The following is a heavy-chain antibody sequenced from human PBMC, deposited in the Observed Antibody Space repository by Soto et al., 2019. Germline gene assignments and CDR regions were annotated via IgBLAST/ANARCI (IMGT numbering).Heavy chain of an antibody. CDR3: ASSTRSSQNPLIDF. J-gene: IGHJ4*02. V-gene: IGHV4-39*01. D-gene: IGHD3-10*01. CDR1: GGSSGSSSYY. CDR2: IYYSGST. Sequence: TLXLTCPVSGGSSGSSSYYWGWTRHHPGKGLEWIGSIYYSGSTYYNPSLKSRVTISVDTSKNQFYLKLSSVTAAATAVYYCASSTRSSQNPLIDFWGQGTLVTVSS.